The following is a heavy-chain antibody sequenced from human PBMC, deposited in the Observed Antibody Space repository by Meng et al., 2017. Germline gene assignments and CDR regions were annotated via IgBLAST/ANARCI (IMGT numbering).Heavy chain of an antibody. D-gene: IGHD3-22*01. CDR1: GGSISSGGYY. V-gene: IGHV4-31*03. Sequence: QVQLQESGPGLVRPSKTLSLTCTVSGGSISSGGYYWSWIRQHPGKGLEWIGYIYYSGSTYYNPSLKSRVTISVDKSKNQFSLKLSSVTAADTAVYYCARFYDSSGNDYWGQGTLVTVSS. J-gene: IGHJ4*02. CDR2: IYYSGST. CDR3: ARFYDSSGNDY.